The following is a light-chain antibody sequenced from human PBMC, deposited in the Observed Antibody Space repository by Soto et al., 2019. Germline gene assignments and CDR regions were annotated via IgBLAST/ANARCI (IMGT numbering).Light chain of an antibody. V-gene: IGKV3-20*01. J-gene: IGKJ1*01. CDR3: QQYGSSPPT. CDR1: QSVSSSY. CDR2: GAS. Sequence: EIVLTQSPGTLSLSPGERATLSCRASQSVSSSYLVWYKQKPGQAPRLLIYGASSRATGIPDRFSGSGSGTDFTLTISRLEPEDFAVYYCQQYGSSPPTFGQGTKVDIK.